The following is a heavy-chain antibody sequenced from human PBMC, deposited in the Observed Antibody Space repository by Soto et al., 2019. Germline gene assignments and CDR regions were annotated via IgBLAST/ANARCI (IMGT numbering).Heavy chain of an antibody. V-gene: IGHV4-59*01. CDR3: AAGEASSRNLAPYYLDF. CDR1: GGSMRNYF. Sequence: PSETLSLTCTVSGGSMRNYFWTWIRQPPGKGLEWIGYIHYSGTTSFLPSSNPSLSSRVTISEDTSTNQLSLKLFSVTTAYTAVYFCAAGEASSRNLAPYYLDFWGQGTLVTVSS. D-gene: IGHD6-13*01. J-gene: IGHJ4*02. CDR2: IHYSGTT.